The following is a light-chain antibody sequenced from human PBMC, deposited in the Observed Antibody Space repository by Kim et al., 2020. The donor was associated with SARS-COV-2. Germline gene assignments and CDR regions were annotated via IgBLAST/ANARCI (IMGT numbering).Light chain of an antibody. J-gene: IGLJ1*01. Sequence: APGKTARITCGGNNIGSKSVPWYQQKPGQAPVLVIYYDSDRPSRIPERFSGSNSGNTATLTISRVEAGDEADYYCQVWDSSSDHPVFGTGTKVTVL. CDR2: YDS. CDR3: QVWDSSSDHPV. V-gene: IGLV3-21*04. CDR1: NIGSKS.